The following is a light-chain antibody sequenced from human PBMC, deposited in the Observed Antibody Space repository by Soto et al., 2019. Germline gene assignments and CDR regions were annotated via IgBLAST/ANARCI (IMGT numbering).Light chain of an antibody. CDR1: QSVSGSF. J-gene: IGKJ4*01. CDR2: GAS. CDR3: HQYGSSPLT. V-gene: IGKV3-20*01. Sequence: EIVLTQSPATLSLSPGQRATLSCRASQSVSGSFLAWYQQKPGQAPRLLIYGASSRATGIPDRFSGSGSGTDFTLTISRLEPEDFAVYYCHQYGSSPLTFDGGAKVEIK.